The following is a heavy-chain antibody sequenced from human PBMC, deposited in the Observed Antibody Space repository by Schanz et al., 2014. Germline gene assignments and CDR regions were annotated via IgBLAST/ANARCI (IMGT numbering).Heavy chain of an antibody. J-gene: IGHJ4*02. CDR1: GGFINAFY. CDR2: VYYTGST. V-gene: IGHV4-59*03. Sequence: QALLQESGPGLVKPSGTLSLTCSVSGGFINAFYWSWIRQPPGKGLEWLGYVYYTGSTKYKSSLRSRLTMSVDTAKHQFSLMLTAVTAADTAVYYCAGYDFGGNSSGDWGQGVLVIVSS. D-gene: IGHD2-21*02. CDR3: AGYDFGGNSSGD.